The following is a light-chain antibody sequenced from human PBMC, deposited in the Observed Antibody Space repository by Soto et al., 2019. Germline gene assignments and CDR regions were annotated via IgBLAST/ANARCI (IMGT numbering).Light chain of an antibody. CDR1: QSVSTN. CDR3: QQYTNWPPYT. V-gene: IGKV3-15*01. CDR2: GAS. Sequence: EIVMTQSPDTLSVSPGERATLSCRASQSVSTNLAWYQQKPGQSPRLLIYGASTRATGIPARFSGSGSETEFTLTISSLQSEDFAVYYCQQYTNWPPYTFGQGTNLEIK. J-gene: IGKJ2*01.